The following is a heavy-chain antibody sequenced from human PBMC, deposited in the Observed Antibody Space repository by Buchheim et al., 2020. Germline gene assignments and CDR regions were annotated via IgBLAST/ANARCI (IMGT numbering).Heavy chain of an antibody. D-gene: IGHD2-21*02. CDR3: AKSLGIVVVTAIPDY. CDR1: GFTFSSYW. J-gene: IGHJ4*02. V-gene: IGHV3-7*03. CDR2: IKQDGSEK. Sequence: EVQLVESGGGLVQPGGSLRLSCAASGFTFSSYWMSWVRQAPGKGLEWVANIKQDGSEKYYVDSVKGRFTISRDNAKNTLYLQMNSLRAEDTAVYYCAKSLGIVVVTAIPDYWGQGTL.